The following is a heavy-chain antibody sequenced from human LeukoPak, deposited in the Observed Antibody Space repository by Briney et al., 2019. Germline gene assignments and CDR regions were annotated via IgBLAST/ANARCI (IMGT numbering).Heavy chain of an antibody. CDR2: ISAYNGNT. CDR3: ARDTYMTTVIYYYYYGMDV. J-gene: IGHJ6*02. D-gene: IGHD4-17*01. Sequence: ASVKVSCKASGYTFTSYGISWVRQAPGQGLEWMGWISAYNGNTNYAQKLQGRVTTTTDTSTSTAYMELRSLRSDDTAVYYCARDTYMTTVIYYYYYGMDVWGQGTTVTVSS. CDR1: GYTFTSYG. V-gene: IGHV1-18*01.